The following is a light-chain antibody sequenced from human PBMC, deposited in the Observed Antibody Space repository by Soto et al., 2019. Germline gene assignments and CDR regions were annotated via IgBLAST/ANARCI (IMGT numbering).Light chain of an antibody. Sequence: EIAMTQSPVTLSASPGERVTLSCRASQSVNINLAWYQQRPGQAPRVLIYGASNRDSGIPDRFSGSGSWTDFTLTITSLLADDFALYYCQQYKDWPPLTFGGGTRVEIK. CDR1: QSVNIN. CDR3: QQYKDWPPLT. V-gene: IGKV3D-15*01. J-gene: IGKJ4*01. CDR2: GAS.